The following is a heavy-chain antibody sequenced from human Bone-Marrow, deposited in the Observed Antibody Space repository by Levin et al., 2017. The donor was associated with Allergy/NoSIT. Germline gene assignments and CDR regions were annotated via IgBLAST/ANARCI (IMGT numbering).Heavy chain of an antibody. V-gene: IGHV3-21*01. J-gene: IGHJ6*03. D-gene: IGHD6-13*01. Sequence: GESLKISCAASGFTFSSYSMNWVRQAPGKGLEWVSSISSSSSYIYYADSVKGRFTISRDNAKNSLYLQMNSLRAEDTAVYYCAREGSSSWYGYYYYYYMDVWGKGTTVTVSS. CDR1: GFTFSSYS. CDR2: ISSSSSYI. CDR3: AREGSSSWYGYYYYYYMDV.